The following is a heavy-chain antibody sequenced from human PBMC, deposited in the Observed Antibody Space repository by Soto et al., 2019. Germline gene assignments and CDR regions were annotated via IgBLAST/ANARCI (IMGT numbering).Heavy chain of an antibody. D-gene: IGHD3-9*01. J-gene: IGHJ5*02. CDR1: GGTFSSYT. CDR3: ALSADYDILTGYYLPFDP. Sequence: GASVKVSCKASGGTFSSYTISWVRQAPGQGLEWMGRIIPILGIANYAQKFQGRVTITADKSTSTAYMELSSLRSEDTAVYYCALSADYDILTGYYLPFDPWGQGTLVTVSS. V-gene: IGHV1-69*02. CDR2: IIPILGIA.